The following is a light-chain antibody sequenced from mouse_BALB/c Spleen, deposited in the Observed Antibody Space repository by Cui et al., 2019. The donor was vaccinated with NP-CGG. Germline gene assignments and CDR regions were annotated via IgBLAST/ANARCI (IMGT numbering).Light chain of an antibody. V-gene: IGLV1*01. Sequence: QAVVTQESALTPSPGETVTLTCRSSTGAVTSSNYANWVQEKPDHLFTGLIGGTNNRTPGVPARFSGSLIGDKAALTITGAQTEDETIYFCALWYSNHWVFGGGTKLTFL. CDR1: TGAVTSSNY. CDR3: ALWYSNHWV. J-gene: IGLJ1*01. CDR2: GTN.